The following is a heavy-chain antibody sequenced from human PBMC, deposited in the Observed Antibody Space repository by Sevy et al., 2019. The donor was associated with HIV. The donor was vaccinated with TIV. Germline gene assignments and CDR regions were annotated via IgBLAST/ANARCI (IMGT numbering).Heavy chain of an antibody. J-gene: IGHJ4*02. Sequence: GGSLRLSCAASGFTFDDYAMHWVRQAPGKGLEWVSLISWDGGSTYYADTVKGRFTISRDNSKNSLYLQMNSLRAEDTAWYYCATDLSSRWLQSEKAFDYWGQGTLVTVSS. D-gene: IGHD5-12*01. CDR2: ISWDGGST. CDR1: GFTFDDYA. V-gene: IGHV3-43D*03. CDR3: ATDLSSRWLQSEKAFDY.